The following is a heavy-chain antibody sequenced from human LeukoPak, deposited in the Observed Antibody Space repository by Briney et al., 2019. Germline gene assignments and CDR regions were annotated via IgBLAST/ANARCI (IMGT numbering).Heavy chain of an antibody. Sequence: PGGSLRLSCTGSGFSYISYQMNWVRQAPGKGVEWVSHISDDDTTIYYADSVKGRFTISRDNAKNSLYLQMNSLRAEDTALYYCATDITDTSYYFDTRGQGTLVTVSS. CDR2: ISDDDTTI. CDR3: ATDITDTSYYFDT. V-gene: IGHV3-48*03. CDR1: GFSYISYQ. D-gene: IGHD3-3*01. J-gene: IGHJ4*02.